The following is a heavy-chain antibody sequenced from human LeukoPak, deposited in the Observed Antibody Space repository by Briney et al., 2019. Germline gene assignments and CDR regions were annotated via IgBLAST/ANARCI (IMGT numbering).Heavy chain of an antibody. J-gene: IGHJ5*02. V-gene: IGHV4-39*07. CDR1: GGSISSSSYY. CDR3: ARDPIVGGRRFDP. D-gene: IGHD3-22*01. Sequence: SETLCLTCTVSGGSISSSSYYWGWIRQPPGKGLEWIGSAYYSGSTDYNPSLKSRVTISVDTSKNQFSLKLTSVTAADTAVYYCARDPIVGGRRFDPWGQGTLVTVSS. CDR2: AYYSGST.